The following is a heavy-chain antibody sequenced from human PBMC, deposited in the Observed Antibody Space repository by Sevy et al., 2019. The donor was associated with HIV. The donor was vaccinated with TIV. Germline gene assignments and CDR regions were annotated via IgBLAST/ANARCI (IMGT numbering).Heavy chain of an antibody. CDR1: GFTFRNAW. Sequence: GESLKISCAASGFTFRNAWMTWVRQVPGKGLEWVGRIVNNPDGGTADYAAPVKGRFTISRDDSKNMLYLQMNSLKTEDXAVYYCSTDIVVQSGYSYDFSRINPDFSHNSGADVWGQGTTVTVSS. J-gene: IGHJ6*02. D-gene: IGHD5-18*01. CDR3: STDIVVQSGYSYDFSRINPDFSHNSGADV. CDR2: IVNNPDGGTA. V-gene: IGHV3-15*04.